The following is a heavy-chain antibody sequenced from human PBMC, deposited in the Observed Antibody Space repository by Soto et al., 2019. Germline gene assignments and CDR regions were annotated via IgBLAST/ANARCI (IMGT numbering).Heavy chain of an antibody. Sequence: SETLSLTCAVYGGSFSGYYWTWIRQPPGKGLEWIGEINHSGTINFNPSLKSRLTISLDTSKKHFSLKLSSVTDADTAAYYCARADRTLVTSYSLDVWGQGTTVTV. J-gene: IGHJ6*02. CDR3: ARADRTLVTSYSLDV. CDR2: INHSGTI. CDR1: GGSFSGYY. V-gene: IGHV4-34*01. D-gene: IGHD2-21*02.